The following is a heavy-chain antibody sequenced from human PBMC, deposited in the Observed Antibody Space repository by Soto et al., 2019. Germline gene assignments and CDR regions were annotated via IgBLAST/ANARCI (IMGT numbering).Heavy chain of an antibody. CDR1: GFSLSTSEVG. J-gene: IGHJ4*02. Sequence: QITLKESGPTLMKPTQTLTLTCTFSGFSLSTSEVGVGWIRQPPGKALEWLALIYWNDDARYSPSLKNRLTITTDTSKNQVVLTMTNVDPVDTATYYCIHDGKLGYTGYDRFDYWGQGTLVTVSS. V-gene: IGHV2-5*01. CDR2: IYWNDDA. CDR3: IHDGKLGYTGYDRFDY. D-gene: IGHD5-12*01.